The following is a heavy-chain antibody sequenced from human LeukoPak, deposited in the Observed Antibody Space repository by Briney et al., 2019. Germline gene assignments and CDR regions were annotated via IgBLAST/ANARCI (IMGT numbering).Heavy chain of an antibody. CDR3: AEDTGGRYESSGYYSDAFDI. V-gene: IGHV3-30*18. Sequence: GGSLRLSCAASGFTFSNYGMHWVRQAPGKGLEWVAVISYDGSNKYYADSVKGRFTISRDNSVNTLYLQMNSLRVEDTAVYYCAEDTGGRYESSGYYSDAFDIWGQGTMVTVSS. J-gene: IGHJ3*02. CDR2: ISYDGSNK. CDR1: GFTFSNYG. D-gene: IGHD3-22*01.